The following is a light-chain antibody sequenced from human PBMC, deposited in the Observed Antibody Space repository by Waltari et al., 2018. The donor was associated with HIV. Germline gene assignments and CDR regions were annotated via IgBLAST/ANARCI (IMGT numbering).Light chain of an antibody. CDR2: KAS. V-gene: IGKV1-5*03. J-gene: IGKJ1*01. Sequence: QMTQSPSTLSAYVGDRVTITCRASESISSWLAWYQQKPGKAPKLLIYKASSLESGVPLRFSGSGSVTEFTLTVNSLQPDDFATYYCQQYNSYSWTFGQGTKVEIK. CDR3: QQYNSYSWT. CDR1: ESISSW.